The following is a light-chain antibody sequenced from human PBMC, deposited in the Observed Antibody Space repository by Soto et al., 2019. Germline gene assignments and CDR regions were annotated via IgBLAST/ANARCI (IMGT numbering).Light chain of an antibody. CDR3: SSYTTSNAYV. V-gene: IGLV2-18*02. CDR1: SSDVGSNIR. Sequence: QSALTQPPSVSGSPGQSVAISCTGCSSDVGSNIRVCWYHQPPGTAPKLIIYHDTNRPSGVPYRFSGSKSGNTASLTISGLQAEDEAYYYCSSYTTSNAYVFGTGTQLTVL. CDR2: HDT. J-gene: IGLJ7*01.